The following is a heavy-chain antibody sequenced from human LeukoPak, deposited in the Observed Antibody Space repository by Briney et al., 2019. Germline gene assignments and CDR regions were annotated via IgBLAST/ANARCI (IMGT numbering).Heavy chain of an antibody. D-gene: IGHD6-19*01. CDR2: TSYDGSNK. V-gene: IGHV3-30*18. Sequence: GRSLRLSCAASGFTFSSYGMHWVRQAPGKGLEWVAVTSYDGSNKYYADSVKGRFTISRDNSKNTLYLQMNSLRAEDTAVYYCAKVDQWLVSIHSEYYFDYWGQGTLVTVSS. J-gene: IGHJ4*02. CDR3: AKVDQWLVSIHSEYYFDY. CDR1: GFTFSSYG.